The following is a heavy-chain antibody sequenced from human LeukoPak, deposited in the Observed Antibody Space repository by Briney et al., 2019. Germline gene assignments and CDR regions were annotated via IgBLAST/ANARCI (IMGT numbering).Heavy chain of an antibody. Sequence: GGSLRLSCAASGFTFSSYAMSWVRQAPGKGLEWVSAISGSGGSTYYADSVKGRFTISRDNSQSTMYLQMNSLGAEDTAIYYCAKDQYCSSTTCYWGIFDYWGQGTLVTVSS. CDR3: AKDQYCSSTTCYWGIFDY. J-gene: IGHJ4*02. CDR1: GFTFSSYA. D-gene: IGHD2-2*01. CDR2: ISGSGGST. V-gene: IGHV3-23*01.